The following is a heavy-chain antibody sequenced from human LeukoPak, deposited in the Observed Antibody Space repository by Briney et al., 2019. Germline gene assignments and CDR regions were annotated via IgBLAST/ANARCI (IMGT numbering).Heavy chain of an antibody. CDR3: AKDSKIVGATFRSYHYMDV. D-gene: IGHD1-26*01. Sequence: GGSLRLSCAASGFTFKRYAMHWVRQAPGKGLEWVAVISFDGSNKYYADSVKGRFTISRDNSKNTLYLQMNSLRAEDTAVYYCAKDSKIVGATFRSYHYMDVWGKGTAVTVSS. J-gene: IGHJ6*03. CDR1: GFTFKRYA. CDR2: ISFDGSNK. V-gene: IGHV3-30*04.